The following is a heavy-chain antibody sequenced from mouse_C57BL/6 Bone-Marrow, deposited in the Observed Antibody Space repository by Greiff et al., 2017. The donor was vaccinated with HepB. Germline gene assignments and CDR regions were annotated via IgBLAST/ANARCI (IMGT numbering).Heavy chain of an antibody. CDR1: GYSITSGNY. V-gene: IGHV3-6*01. CDR2: ISYDGSN. Sequence: ESGPGLVKPSQSLSLTCSVTGYSITSGNYWNWIRQFPGNKLEWMGYISYDGSNNYNPSLKNRISITRDTSKNQFFLKLNSVTTEDTATYYCARWGYGSPDYWGQGTTLTVSS. D-gene: IGHD1-1*01. J-gene: IGHJ2*01. CDR3: ARWGYGSPDY.